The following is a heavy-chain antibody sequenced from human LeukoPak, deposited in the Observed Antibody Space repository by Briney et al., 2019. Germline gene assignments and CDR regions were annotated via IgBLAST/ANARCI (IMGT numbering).Heavy chain of an antibody. Sequence: ASVKVSCKASGGTFSSYAISWVRQAPGQGLEWMGRINPNSGGTNYAQKFQGRVTMTRDTSISTAYMELSRLRSDDTAVYYCARSNILTAGVFDYWGQGTLVTVSS. J-gene: IGHJ4*02. CDR1: GGTFSSYA. D-gene: IGHD3-9*01. V-gene: IGHV1-2*06. CDR2: INPNSGGT. CDR3: ARSNILTAGVFDY.